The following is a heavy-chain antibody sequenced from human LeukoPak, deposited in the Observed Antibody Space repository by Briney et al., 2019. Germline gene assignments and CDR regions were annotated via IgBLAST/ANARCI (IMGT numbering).Heavy chain of an antibody. V-gene: IGHV1-24*01. J-gene: IGHJ3*02. CDR3: ARAHYYDSSGYEYAFDI. CDR2: FDPEDGET. D-gene: IGHD3-22*01. Sequence: ASVKVSCKVSGYTLTELSMHWVRQAPGKGLEWMGGFDPEDGETVYAQKFQGRVTMTEDTSTDTAYMELSSLRSEDTAVYYCARAHYYDSSGYEYAFDIWGQGTMVTVSS. CDR1: GYTLTELS.